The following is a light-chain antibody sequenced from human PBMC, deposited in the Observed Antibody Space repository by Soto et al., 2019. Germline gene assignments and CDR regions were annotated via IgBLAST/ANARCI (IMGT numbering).Light chain of an antibody. J-gene: IGKJ5*01. CDR3: QQYGSSPT. CDR2: GAS. CDR1: QSVSISY. Sequence: EIVLTQSPFTLALSPVERATLSCMASQSVSISYLAWYQQKPGQAPRLLIYGASSRATGIPDRFSGSGSGTDFTLTISRLEPEDFAVYYCQQYGSSPTFGQGTRLEIK. V-gene: IGKV3-20*01.